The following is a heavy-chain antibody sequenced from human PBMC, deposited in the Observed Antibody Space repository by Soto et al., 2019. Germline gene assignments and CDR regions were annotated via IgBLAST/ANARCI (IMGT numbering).Heavy chain of an antibody. J-gene: IGHJ3*01. CDR3: TRVPRCSVGNCYAGGAVDF. CDR1: GFTFSNYW. CDR2: INSEGGST. D-gene: IGHD2-15*01. V-gene: IGHV3-74*01. Sequence: VQLVESGGGLVHPGGSLRLSCAASGFTFSNYWMHWVRQAPGKGLVWVSRINSEGGSTAYADSVKGRFTISRDNAENTLLLQMNSLRAEDMAVYYWTRVPRCSVGNCYAGGAVDFWGQGKMVTVSS.